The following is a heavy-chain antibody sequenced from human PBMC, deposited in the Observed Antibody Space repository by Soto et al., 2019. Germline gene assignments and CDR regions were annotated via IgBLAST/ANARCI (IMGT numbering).Heavy chain of an antibody. Sequence: EVQLVESGGGLVKPGGSLRLSCAASGFTFSTYSMNWVRQAPGKGLEWVSSISSSGSYIYYADSVKGRFTISRDNAKNSLYLQMNSLRAEDTAVYYCARDIVAAVLGTCGDYWGQGTLVTVSS. CDR1: GFTFSTYS. V-gene: IGHV3-21*01. D-gene: IGHD6-25*01. CDR3: ARDIVAAVLGTCGDY. CDR2: ISSSGSYI. J-gene: IGHJ4*02.